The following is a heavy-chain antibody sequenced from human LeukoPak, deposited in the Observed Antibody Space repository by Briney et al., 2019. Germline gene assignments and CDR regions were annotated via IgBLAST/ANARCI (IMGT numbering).Heavy chain of an antibody. CDR2: IYYSGST. Sequence: ETLSLTCTVSGGSISSSSYYWGWIRQPPGKGLEWIGSIYYSGSTYYNPSLKSRVTISVDTSKNQFSLKLSSVTAADTAVYYCARLSIRFLPDAFDIWGQGTMVTVSS. CDR3: ARLSIRFLPDAFDI. D-gene: IGHD3-3*01. CDR1: GGSISSSSYY. J-gene: IGHJ3*02. V-gene: IGHV4-39*01.